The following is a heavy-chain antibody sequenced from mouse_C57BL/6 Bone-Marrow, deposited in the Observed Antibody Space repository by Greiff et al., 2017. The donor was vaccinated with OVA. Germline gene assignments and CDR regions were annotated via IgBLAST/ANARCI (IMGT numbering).Heavy chain of an antibody. Sequence: VQLQQPGAELVKPGASVKVSCKASGYTFTSYWMHWVKQRPGQGLEWIGRIHPSDSDTNYNQKFKGKATLTVDKSSSTAYMQLSSLTSEDSAVDYCAMSLLWYNCYAMDYWGQGTSVTVSS. D-gene: IGHD2-1*01. V-gene: IGHV1-74*01. J-gene: IGHJ4*01. CDR1: GYTFTSYW. CDR2: IHPSDSDT. CDR3: AMSLLWYNCYAMDY.